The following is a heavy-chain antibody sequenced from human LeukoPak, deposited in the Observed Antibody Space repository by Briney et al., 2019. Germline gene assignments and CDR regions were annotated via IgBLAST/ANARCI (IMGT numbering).Heavy chain of an antibody. D-gene: IGHD3-22*01. CDR2: ISGSGGST. CDR3: AKDFGYYYDSSGYWAY. J-gene: IGHJ4*02. Sequence: GGSLRLSCAASGFPFSSYAMSWVRQAPGKGLEWVSAISGSGGSTYYADSVKGRFTISRDNSKNTLYLQMNSLRAEDTAVYYCAKDFGYYYDSSGYWAYCGQGTLVTVSS. CDR1: GFPFSSYA. V-gene: IGHV3-23*01.